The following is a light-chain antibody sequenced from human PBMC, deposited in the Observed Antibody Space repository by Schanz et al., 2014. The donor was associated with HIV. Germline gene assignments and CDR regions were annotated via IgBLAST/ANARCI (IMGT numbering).Light chain of an antibody. CDR1: SSNIGSNT. J-gene: IGLJ3*02. CDR2: SND. CDR3: AAWDDSLNGPM. Sequence: QSVLTQPPSASGTPGQRVTISCSGSSSNIGSNTVNWYQQLPGMAPKLLIYSNDQRPSGVPDRFSGSKSGTSASLAISGLQSEDEADYHCAAWDDSLNGPMFGGGTKSPS. V-gene: IGLV1-44*01.